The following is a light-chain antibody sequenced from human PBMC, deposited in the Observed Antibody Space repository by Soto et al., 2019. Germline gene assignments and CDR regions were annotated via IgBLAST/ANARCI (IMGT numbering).Light chain of an antibody. CDR3: QQTYRTPLT. CDR1: QGISSY. Sequence: AIRMTQSPSSFSASTGDRVTITCRASQGISSYLAWYQQKPGKAPKLLIYAASSLHSGVPSRFSGSGSGTDFTLTISSLQPEDFATYSCQQTYRTPLTFGGGTKVDIK. CDR2: AAS. V-gene: IGKV1-8*01. J-gene: IGKJ4*01.